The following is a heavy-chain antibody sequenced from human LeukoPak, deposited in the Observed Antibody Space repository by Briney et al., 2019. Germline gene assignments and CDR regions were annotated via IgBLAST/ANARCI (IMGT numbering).Heavy chain of an antibody. CDR1: GGSISSYY. Sequence: PSETLSLTCTVSGGSISSYYWSWIRQPPGKGLEWIGYISYSGSTNYNPSLKSRVTISIDTSKNQFSLKLRSVTAADTAIYYCARQGYDILTGYIDAFDIWGQGTMVAVSS. J-gene: IGHJ3*02. D-gene: IGHD3-9*01. CDR3: ARQGYDILTGYIDAFDI. V-gene: IGHV4-59*08. CDR2: ISYSGST.